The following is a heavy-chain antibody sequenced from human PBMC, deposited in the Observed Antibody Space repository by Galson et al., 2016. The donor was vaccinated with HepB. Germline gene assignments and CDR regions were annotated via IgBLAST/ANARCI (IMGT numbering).Heavy chain of an antibody. CDR1: GFTFKSYW. J-gene: IGHJ4*02. V-gene: IGHV3-7*01. CDR3: ATTRLSDN. Sequence: SLRLSCAASGFTFKSYWMSWVRQAPGKGLEWVANIKPDGSDANYVDSVRGRFTISRDNAKNSLFLQMNVVRAEDTAVYYCATTRLSDNWGQGTLVTVSS. CDR2: IKPDGSDA. D-gene: IGHD3-16*01.